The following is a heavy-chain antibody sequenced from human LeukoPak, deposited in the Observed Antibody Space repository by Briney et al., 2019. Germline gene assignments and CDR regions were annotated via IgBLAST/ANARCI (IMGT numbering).Heavy chain of an antibody. V-gene: IGHV6-1*01. Sequence: SQALSLTCAISGDSVSSNNAAWNWIRQSPSRGLEWLGRTYYRSKWYNDYAVSVRGRITIKADTSKKQFSLQLNSVTPEDTAVYYCVREKCLGSNCFWGFDYWGQGTLLAVSS. J-gene: IGHJ4*02. CDR2: TYYRSKWYN. CDR1: GDSVSSNNAA. D-gene: IGHD4-11*01. CDR3: VREKCLGSNCFWGFDY.